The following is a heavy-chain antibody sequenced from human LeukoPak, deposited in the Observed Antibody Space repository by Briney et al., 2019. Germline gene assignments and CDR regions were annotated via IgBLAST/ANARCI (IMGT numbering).Heavy chain of an antibody. CDR1: GGSISSGGYY. CDR3: ARGGMVPPLPFDY. D-gene: IGHD4/OR15-4a*01. Sequence: SETLSLTCTVSGGSISSGGYYWSWIRQHPGKGLEWIGYIYYSGSTYYNPSLKSRVTIPVDTSKNQFSLKLSSVTAADTAVYYCARGGMVPPLPFDYWGQGTLVTVSS. CDR2: IYYSGST. V-gene: IGHV4-31*03. J-gene: IGHJ4*02.